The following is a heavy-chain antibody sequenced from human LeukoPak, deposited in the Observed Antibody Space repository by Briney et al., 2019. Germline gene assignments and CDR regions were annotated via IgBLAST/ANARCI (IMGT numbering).Heavy chain of an antibody. CDR3: ARKLRLGGNWFDP. J-gene: IGHJ5*02. V-gene: IGHV1-69*15. CDR1: GGTFTSYS. CDR2: IIPISGTT. D-gene: IGHD1-26*01. Sequence: SVKVSCKTSGGTFTSYSITWVRQAPGQGLEWMGKIIPISGTTNYAQKFQGRVTFNADESTSTAYMELSSLRSEDTALYYCARKLRLGGNWFDPWGQGTLVTVSS.